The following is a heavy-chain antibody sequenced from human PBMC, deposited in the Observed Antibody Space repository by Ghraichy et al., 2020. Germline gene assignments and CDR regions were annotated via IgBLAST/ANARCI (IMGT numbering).Heavy chain of an antibody. J-gene: IGHJ3*02. D-gene: IGHD6-19*01. CDR2: ISSSSSYI. CDR1: GFTFSSYS. Sequence: ESLRLSCAASGFTFSSYSMNWVRQAPGKGLEWVSSISSSSSYIYYADSVKGRFTISRDNAKNSLYLQMNSLRAEDTAVYYCAREPYSSGSDDAFDIWGQGTMVTVSS. V-gene: IGHV3-21*01. CDR3: AREPYSSGSDDAFDI.